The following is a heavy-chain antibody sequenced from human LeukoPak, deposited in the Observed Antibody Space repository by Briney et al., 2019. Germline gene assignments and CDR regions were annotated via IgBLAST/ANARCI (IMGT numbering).Heavy chain of an antibody. Sequence: SETLSLTCTVSGYSISSGYYWGWIRQPPGKGLEWTGSIYHSGSTYYNPSLKSRVTISVDTSKNQFSLKLSSVTAADTAVYYCARDFLDSSGYPDYWGQGTLVTVSS. CDR3: ARDFLDSSGYPDY. CDR2: IYHSGST. J-gene: IGHJ4*02. V-gene: IGHV4-38-2*02. CDR1: GYSISSGYY. D-gene: IGHD3-22*01.